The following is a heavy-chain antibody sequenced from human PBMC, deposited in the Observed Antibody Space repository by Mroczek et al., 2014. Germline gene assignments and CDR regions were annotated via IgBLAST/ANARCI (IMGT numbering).Heavy chain of an antibody. Sequence: SGAEVKKPGASVKVSCKASGYTFTSYDINWVRQATGQGLEWMGWMNPNSGNTGYAQKFQGRVTMTRNTSISTAYMELSSLRSEDTAVYYCARIVVVVAATPQIYFDYWGQGTPVTVSS. CDR1: GYTFTSYD. CDR2: MNPNSGNT. J-gene: IGHJ4*02. CDR3: ARIVVVVAATPQIYFDY. D-gene: IGHD2-15*01. V-gene: IGHV1-8*01.